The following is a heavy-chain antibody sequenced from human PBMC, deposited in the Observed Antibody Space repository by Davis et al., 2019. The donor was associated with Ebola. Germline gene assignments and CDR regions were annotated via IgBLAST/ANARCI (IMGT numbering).Heavy chain of an antibody. Sequence: MPGGSLRLSCAASGFTLSGYDMNWIRQPPGKGLEWIGEINHSGSSKYNPSLKSRVTMSVDTSKNQVSLRLSSVTAADTAVYYCARSITIIRGVIPWFDPWGQGTLVTVSS. CDR3: ARSITIIRGVIPWFDP. CDR2: INHSGSS. J-gene: IGHJ5*02. CDR1: GFTLSGYD. D-gene: IGHD3-10*01. V-gene: IGHV4-34*01.